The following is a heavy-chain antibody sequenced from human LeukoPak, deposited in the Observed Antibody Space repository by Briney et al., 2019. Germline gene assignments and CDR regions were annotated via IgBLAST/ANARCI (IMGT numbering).Heavy chain of an antibody. D-gene: IGHD5-12*01. Sequence: SETLSLTCTVSGGSVSSYYWSWIRQPPGKGLEWIGYFSYSGSTNYNPSLKSRVTISVDTSKNQFSLKLSSVTAADTAVYYCARGPLDSGYTYFDYWGQETLVSVAS. CDR1: GGSVSSYY. CDR2: FSYSGST. V-gene: IGHV4-59*02. CDR3: ARGPLDSGYTYFDY. J-gene: IGHJ4*02.